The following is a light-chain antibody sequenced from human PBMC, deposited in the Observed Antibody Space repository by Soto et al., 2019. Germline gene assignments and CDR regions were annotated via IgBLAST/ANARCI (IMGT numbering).Light chain of an antibody. CDR3: QQYGSSPWT. CDR2: DAS. J-gene: IGKJ1*01. Sequence: EIVMTQSPGTLSLSHGEAATLSCMASQSVGGNSLAWYQQKPGQAPRLVIYDASSRATGIPDRFSGSGSGTDFTLTISRLEPEDFAVYYCQQYGSSPWTFGQGTKVDIK. V-gene: IGKV3-20*01. CDR1: QSVGGNS.